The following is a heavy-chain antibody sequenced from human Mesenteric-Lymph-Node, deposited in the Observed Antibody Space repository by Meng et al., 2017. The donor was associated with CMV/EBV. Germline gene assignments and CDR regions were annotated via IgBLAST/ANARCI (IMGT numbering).Heavy chain of an antibody. Sequence: SETLSLTCTCSGDSISIRSHYWGWIRQPPGKGLEWIGSIYYSGNTYYNPSLKSRVTMSVDTSKNQFSLKLNSVTAADTAVYYCARELYRYYFDLWGQGTLVTVSS. CDR3: ARELYRYYFDL. V-gene: IGHV4-39*07. CDR1: GDSISIRSHY. J-gene: IGHJ4*02. D-gene: IGHD3-16*02. CDR2: IYYSGNT.